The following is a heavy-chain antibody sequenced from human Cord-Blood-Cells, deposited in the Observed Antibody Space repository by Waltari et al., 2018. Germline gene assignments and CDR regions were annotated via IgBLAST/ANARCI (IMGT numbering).Heavy chain of an antibody. Sequence: EVQLVESGGGLVQPGGSLRLSCAASGFTFSDHYMDWVRQAPGKGLAWVGRTRNKANSYTTEYAASVKGRFTISRDDSKNSLYLQMNSLKTEDTAVYYCARERADYGSGSYYFPNYYYYGMDVWGQGTTVTVSS. CDR1: GFTFSDHY. CDR2: TRNKANSYTT. V-gene: IGHV3-72*01. D-gene: IGHD3-10*01. CDR3: ARERADYGSGSYYFPNYYYYGMDV. J-gene: IGHJ6*02.